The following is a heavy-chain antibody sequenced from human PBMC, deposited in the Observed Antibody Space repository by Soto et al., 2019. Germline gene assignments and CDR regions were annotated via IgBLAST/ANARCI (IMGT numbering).Heavy chain of an antibody. D-gene: IGHD1-1*01. V-gene: IGHV3-48*02. Sequence: EVQVVESGGGLIQPGGSLRLSCAGSGFDFSNYNMGWVRQAPGKGLEWISDISNTGRTIFYADSVKGRFTISSDNARKSLFLQMNSRREEDAAVDYCARAGSRGYEMDVWGQGTAVTVSS. J-gene: IGHJ6*02. CDR3: ARAGSRGYEMDV. CDR2: ISNTGRTI. CDR1: GFDFSNYN.